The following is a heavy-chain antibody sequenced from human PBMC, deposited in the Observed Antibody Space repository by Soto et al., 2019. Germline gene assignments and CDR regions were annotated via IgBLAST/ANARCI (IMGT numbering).Heavy chain of an antibody. V-gene: IGHV3-23*01. J-gene: IGHJ4*02. CDR3: AKNEDYYDSSGYGYYLDY. CDR2: ISGSGGST. D-gene: IGHD3-22*01. Sequence: EVQLLESGGGLVQPGGSLRLSCAASGFTFSSYAMSWVRQAPGKGLEWVSAISGSGGSTYYADSVKGRFTISRDNSKNTLYLQMNSLRAEDTAVYYCAKNEDYYDSSGYGYYLDYWGQGTLVTVSS. CDR1: GFTFSSYA.